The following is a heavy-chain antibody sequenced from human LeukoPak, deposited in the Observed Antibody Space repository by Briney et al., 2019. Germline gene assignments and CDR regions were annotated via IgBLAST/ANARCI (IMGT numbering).Heavy chain of an antibody. J-gene: IGHJ4*02. V-gene: IGHV4-59*08. Sequence: SETLSLTCTVSGGSISSYYWSWIRQPPGKGLEWIGSFYYSGSTYYNPSLKSRVTISLDTSKNQFSLKLSSVTAADTAVYYCARRPGTTGTTGSFDCLRQGSLVTVSS. CDR2: FYYSGST. D-gene: IGHD1-1*01. CDR1: GGSISSYY. CDR3: ARRPGTTGTTGSFDC.